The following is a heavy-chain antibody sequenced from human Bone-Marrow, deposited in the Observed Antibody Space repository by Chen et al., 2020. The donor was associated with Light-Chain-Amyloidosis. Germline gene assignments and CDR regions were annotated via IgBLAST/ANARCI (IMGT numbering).Heavy chain of an antibody. J-gene: IGHJ5*02. D-gene: IGHD3-3*01. CDR1: GFTFGDYA. CDR2: IRSKAYGGTT. CDR3: TRDVPSKARFLEWVGFDP. Sequence: EEHLVESGGGLVQPGRSLRLSCTASGFTFGDYAMSWVRQAPGKGLEWVGFIRSKAYGGTTEYAASVKGRFTISRDDSKSIAYLQMNSLKTEDTAVYYCTRDVPSKARFLEWVGFDPWGQGTLVTVSS. V-gene: IGHV3-49*04.